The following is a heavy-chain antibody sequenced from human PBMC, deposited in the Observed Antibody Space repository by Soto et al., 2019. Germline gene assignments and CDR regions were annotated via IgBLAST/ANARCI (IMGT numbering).Heavy chain of an antibody. J-gene: IGHJ4*02. V-gene: IGHV1-69*13. CDR1: GGTFSSYR. CDR3: VRDSGAKLSSS. CDR2: IVPIYRTA. D-gene: IGHD6-13*01. Sequence: SVKVSSKASGGTFSSYRINWVRQAPGQGLEWVGGIVPIYRTADYAQKFQGRVTITADESTRTSYMELRSLKSQDTAVYYCVRDSGAKLSSSWGQGTLVIVSS.